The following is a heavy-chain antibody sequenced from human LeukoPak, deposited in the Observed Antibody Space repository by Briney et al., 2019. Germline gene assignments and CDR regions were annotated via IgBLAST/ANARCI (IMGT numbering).Heavy chain of an antibody. D-gene: IGHD6-13*01. Sequence: GGSLRLSCAASGFTVSSNYMSWVRQAPGKGLEWVSVIYSGGSTYYADSVKGRFTISRDNSKNTLYLQMDSLRAEDTSVYYCARALSTIAAAGLYYFDYWGQGTLVTVSS. J-gene: IGHJ4*02. CDR2: IYSGGST. V-gene: IGHV3-53*01. CDR3: ARALSTIAAAGLYYFDY. CDR1: GFTVSSNY.